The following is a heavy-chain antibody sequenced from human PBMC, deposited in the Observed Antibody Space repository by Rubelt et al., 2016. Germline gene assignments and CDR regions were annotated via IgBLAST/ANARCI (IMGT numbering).Heavy chain of an antibody. Sequence: QLQLQESGPGLVKPSETLSLTCTVSGGSISSSSYYWGWIRQPPGKGLEWIGSIYYSGRTNYNPSLKSRVTISVDTSQNQFSLKLSSVTAADTAVYYCARSDRGVYGGSWAFDIRGQGTMVTVSS. CDR1: GGSISSSSYY. V-gene: IGHV4-39*07. CDR2: IYYSGRT. D-gene: IGHD2/OR15-2a*01. CDR3: ARSDRGVYGGSWAFDI. J-gene: IGHJ3*02.